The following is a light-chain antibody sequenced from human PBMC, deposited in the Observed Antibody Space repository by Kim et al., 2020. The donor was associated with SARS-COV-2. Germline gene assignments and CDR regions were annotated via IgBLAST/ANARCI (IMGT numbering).Light chain of an antibody. V-gene: IGLV4-69*01. J-gene: IGLJ3*02. Sequence: QLVLAQSPSASASLGASVKLTCTLSSGHITYAIAWLQQHPERGPRYLMKLEGDGSHNKGDGIPDRFSGSSSGAERYLSISSLQSEDEADYYCQTWDTGIRVFGGGTQLTVL. CDR3: QTWDTGIRV. CDR2: LEGDGSH. CDR1: SGHITYA.